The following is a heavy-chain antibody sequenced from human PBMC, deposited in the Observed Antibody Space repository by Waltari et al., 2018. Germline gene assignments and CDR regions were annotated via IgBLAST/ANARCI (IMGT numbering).Heavy chain of an antibody. J-gene: IGHJ6*03. CDR2: IDWDDDK. CDR1: GFSLSTSGMC. CDR3: ARIRGTGTTMGYYYMDV. V-gene: IGHV2-70*16. D-gene: IGHD1-7*01. Sequence: VTLKESGPVLVKPTQTLTLTCTFSGFSLSTSGMCVSWILQPPGKALEWLARIDWDDDKFYSTDLKTRLTISKDTSKNQVVLTMTNMDPVDTATYYCARIRGTGTTMGYYYMDVWGKGTTVTVSS.